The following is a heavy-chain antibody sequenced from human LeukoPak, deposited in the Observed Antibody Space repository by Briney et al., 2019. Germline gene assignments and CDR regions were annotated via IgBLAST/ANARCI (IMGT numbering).Heavy chain of an antibody. CDR2: ISYDGSNK. J-gene: IGHJ3*02. CDR1: GFTSSSYA. V-gene: IGHV3-30*04. CDR3: ARDSGVGGYYDSSAPRRAFDI. D-gene: IGHD3-22*01. Sequence: GGSLRLSCAASGFTSSSYAMHWVRQAPGKGLEWVAVISYDGSNKYYADSVKGRFTISRDNSKNTLYLQMNSLRAEDTAVYYCARDSGVGGYYDSSAPRRAFDIWGQGTMVTVSS.